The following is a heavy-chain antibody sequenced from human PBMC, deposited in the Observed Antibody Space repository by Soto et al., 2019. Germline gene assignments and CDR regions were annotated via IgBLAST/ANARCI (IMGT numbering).Heavy chain of an antibody. J-gene: IGHJ5*02. Sequence: ASVKVSCKASGYTFTSYGISWVRQAPGQGLEWMGWISAYNGNTNYAQKLQGRVTMTTDTSTSTAYMELRSLRSDDTAVYYCARGQKSYFDFWSGYPSGNWFDPWGQGTLVTVSS. D-gene: IGHD3-3*01. CDR1: GYTFTSYG. V-gene: IGHV1-18*01. CDR3: ARGQKSYFDFWSGYPSGNWFDP. CDR2: ISAYNGNT.